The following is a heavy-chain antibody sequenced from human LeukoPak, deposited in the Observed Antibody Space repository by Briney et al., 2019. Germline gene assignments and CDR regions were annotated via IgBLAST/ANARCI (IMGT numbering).Heavy chain of an antibody. CDR1: GYTFPGYY. CDR2: INPNSGGT. D-gene: IGHD6-6*01. Sequence: ASVKVSCKASGYTFPGYYMHWVRQAPGQGLEWMGWINPNSGGTSYAQKFQGRVTMTRDTSISTAYMELSRLRSDDTAVYYCAREHSSSSGKVFDYWGQGTLVTVSS. CDR3: AREHSSSSGKVFDY. J-gene: IGHJ4*02. V-gene: IGHV1-2*02.